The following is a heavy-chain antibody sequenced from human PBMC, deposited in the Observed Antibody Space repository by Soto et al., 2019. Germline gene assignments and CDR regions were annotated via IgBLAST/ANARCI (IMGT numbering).Heavy chain of an antibody. V-gene: IGHV4-30-2*01. D-gene: IGHD3-16*01. J-gene: IGHJ4*02. Sequence: PSETLSLTCALFGGSISSGGYSWSWIRQPPGKGLEWIGYIYHSGSTYYNPSLKSRVTISVDRSKNQFSLKLSSVNAADTDGYYCARDLGEGFPYWGQGTLVTVSS. CDR1: GGSISSGGYS. CDR3: ARDLGEGFPY. CDR2: IYHSGST.